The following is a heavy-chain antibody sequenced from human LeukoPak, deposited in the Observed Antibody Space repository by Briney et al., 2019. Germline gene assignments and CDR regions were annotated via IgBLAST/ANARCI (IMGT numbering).Heavy chain of an antibody. V-gene: IGHV3-23*01. CDR2: VSVSGSST. D-gene: IGHD6-13*01. CDR3: ARDSSSWYLFDY. CDR1: GFTFSSYA. Sequence: GGSLRLSCAAYGFTFSSYAMSWVRQAPGKGLEWVSGVSVSGSSTHYADSMKGRFTISRDNSKNTVYLQMNSLTAEDTAVYYCARDSSSWYLFDYWGQGTLVTVSS. J-gene: IGHJ4*02.